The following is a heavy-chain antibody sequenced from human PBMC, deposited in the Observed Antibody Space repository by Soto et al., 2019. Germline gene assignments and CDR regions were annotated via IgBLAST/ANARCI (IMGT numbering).Heavy chain of an antibody. J-gene: IGHJ6*02. CDR3: ARDLWGDAYYYYGMDV. CDR2: ISAYNGNT. Sequence: ASVKVSCKASGYTFTSYGISWVRQARGQGLEWMGWISAYNGNTNYAQKLQGRVTMTTDTSTSTAYMELRSLRSDDTAVYYCARDLWGDAYYYYGMDVWGQGTTVTVSS. CDR1: GYTFTSYG. V-gene: IGHV1-18*04. D-gene: IGHD3-16*01.